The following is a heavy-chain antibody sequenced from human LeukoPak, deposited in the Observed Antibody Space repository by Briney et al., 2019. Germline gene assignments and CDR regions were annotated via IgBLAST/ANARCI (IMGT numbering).Heavy chain of an antibody. Sequence: SVKVSCKASGDTFSSYAISWVRQAPGQGLEWMGRIIPILGIANYAQKFQGRVTITADKSTSTAYMELSSLRSEDTAVYYCARELRDYGMDVWGQGTTVTVSS. V-gene: IGHV1-69*04. CDR1: GDTFSSYA. CDR2: IIPILGIA. J-gene: IGHJ6*02. CDR3: ARELRDYGMDV.